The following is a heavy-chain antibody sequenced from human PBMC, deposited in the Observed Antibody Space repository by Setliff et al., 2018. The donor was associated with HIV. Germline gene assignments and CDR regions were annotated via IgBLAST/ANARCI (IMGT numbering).Heavy chain of an antibody. Sequence: SVKVSCKASGGTFSSYAISWVRQAPGQGREWMGGIIPILGIANYAQKFQGRVTITADKSTSTAHMELSSLRSEDTAVYYCAGDRRAGYDILNGYSFDYWGKGTRVTVSS. J-gene: IGHJ4*02. CDR1: GGTFSSYA. CDR3: AGDRRAGYDILNGYSFDY. D-gene: IGHD3-9*01. CDR2: IIPILGIA. V-gene: IGHV1-69*10.